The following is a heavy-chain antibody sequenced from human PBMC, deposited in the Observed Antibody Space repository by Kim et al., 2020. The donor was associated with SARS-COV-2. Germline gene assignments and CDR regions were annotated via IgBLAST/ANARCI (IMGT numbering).Heavy chain of an antibody. J-gene: IGHJ6*02. V-gene: IGHV3-33*01. Sequence: YADSVKGRLTISRDNSKNTLYLQMSSLRAEDTAVYYCARSAGGGYYYGMDVWGQGTTVTVSS. D-gene: IGHD6-13*01. CDR3: ARSAGGGYYYGMDV.